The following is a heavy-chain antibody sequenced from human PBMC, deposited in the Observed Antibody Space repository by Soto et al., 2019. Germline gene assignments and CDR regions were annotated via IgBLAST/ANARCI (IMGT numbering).Heavy chain of an antibody. Sequence: RGSLRLSCAASGFTFSDDYMGWIRQAPGKGLEWVSFISSSRSYIKHADSVKGRFTISRDNSKNTLYLQMSSLRAEDTAVYYCARSGYSYGPFDYWGQGTLVTVSS. D-gene: IGHD5-18*01. V-gene: IGHV3-11*06. J-gene: IGHJ4*02. CDR3: ARSGYSYGPFDY. CDR1: GFTFSDDY. CDR2: ISSSRSYI.